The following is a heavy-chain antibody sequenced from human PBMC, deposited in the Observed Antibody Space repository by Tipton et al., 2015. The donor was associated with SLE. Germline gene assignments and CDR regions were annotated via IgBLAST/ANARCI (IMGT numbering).Heavy chain of an antibody. CDR1: GYRFTSYG. D-gene: IGHD3-3*01. CDR2: ISVYNGNT. CDR3: ARDYDFWISSHYYSYGMDV. Sequence: QLVQSGAEVKKPGASVKVSCKASGYRFTSYGISWVRQAPGQGLEWMGCISVYNGNTNYAQRLQGRVTLTTDTSTSTAYMELRSLRSDNTAVYYCARDYDFWISSHYYSYGMDVWGQGTKVTVSS. J-gene: IGHJ6*02. V-gene: IGHV1-18*01.